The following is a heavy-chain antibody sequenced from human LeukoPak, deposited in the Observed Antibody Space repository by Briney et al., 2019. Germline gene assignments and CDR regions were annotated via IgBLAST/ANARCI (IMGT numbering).Heavy chain of an antibody. J-gene: IGHJ4*02. CDR1: GGTFSSYA. D-gene: IGHD3-22*01. CDR3: SIGTYYYDSSGYYYRGGSVDY. V-gene: IGHV1-69*13. CDR2: IIPIFGTA. Sequence: GASVKVSCKASGGTFSSYAISWVRQAPGQGLEWMGGIIPIFGTANYAQKFQGRVTITADESTSTAYMELSSLRSEDTAVYYYSIGTYYYDSSGYYYRGGSVDYWGQGTLVTVSS.